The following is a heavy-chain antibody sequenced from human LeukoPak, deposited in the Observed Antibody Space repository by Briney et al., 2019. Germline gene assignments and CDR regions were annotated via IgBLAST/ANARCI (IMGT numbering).Heavy chain of an antibody. CDR2: INHSGNT. CDR1: GGSFSGYY. D-gene: IGHD3-22*01. J-gene: IGHJ4*02. CDR3: ARSKDGSGFAAY. Sequence: TLSLTCAVYGGSFSGYYWTWIRQPPGKGLEWIGEINHSGNTNYNPSLKSRVAISVDTSKNQFSLKLSSVIAADTAMYYCARSKDGSGFAAYWGQGTQVTVSS. V-gene: IGHV4-34*01.